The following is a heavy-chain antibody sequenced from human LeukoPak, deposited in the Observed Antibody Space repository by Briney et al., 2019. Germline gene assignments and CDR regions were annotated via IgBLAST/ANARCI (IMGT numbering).Heavy chain of an antibody. CDR2: MNPNSGNT. V-gene: IGHV1-8*01. J-gene: IGHJ5*02. CDR1: GYTFTSYD. Sequence: APVKVSCKASGYTFTSYDVNWVRQATGQGLEWMGWMNPNSGNTGYAQKFQGRVTMTRNTSISTAYMELSSLTSEDTAVYYCARGLRRGVYWFDPWGQGTLVTVSS. D-gene: IGHD3-10*01. CDR3: ARGLRRGVYWFDP.